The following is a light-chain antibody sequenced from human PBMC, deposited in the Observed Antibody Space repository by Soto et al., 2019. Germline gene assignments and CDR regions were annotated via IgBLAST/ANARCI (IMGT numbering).Light chain of an antibody. CDR2: DVR. Sequence: QSALTQPASVSGSTGQSIVIPCTGTSSDVGGWDLVSWYQQQPAKAPKLMMYDVRIRPSGVSSRFSGSKAGNPASLTISGLQAADEGDFFFSSYPNTPSVNYVFGTATKLTVL. J-gene: IGLJ1*01. CDR3: SSYPNTPSVNYV. CDR1: SSDVGGWDL. V-gene: IGLV2-14*03.